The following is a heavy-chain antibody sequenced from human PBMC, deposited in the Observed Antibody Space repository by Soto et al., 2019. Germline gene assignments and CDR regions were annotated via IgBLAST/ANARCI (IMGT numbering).Heavy chain of an antibody. CDR3: AKDQLNWNLRSGMDV. V-gene: IGHV3-23*01. J-gene: IGHJ6*02. Sequence: GGSLRLSCAASGFTFSSYAMSWVRQAPGKGLEWVSAISGSGGSTYYADSVKGRFTISRDNSKNTLYLQMNSLRAEDTAVYYCAKDQLNWNLRSGMDVWGQGTTVTVSS. CDR1: GFTFSSYA. D-gene: IGHD1-7*01. CDR2: ISGSGGST.